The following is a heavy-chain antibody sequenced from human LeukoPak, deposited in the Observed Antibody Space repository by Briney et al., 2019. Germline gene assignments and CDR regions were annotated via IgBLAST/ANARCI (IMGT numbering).Heavy chain of an antibody. CDR2: ISYSGST. CDR1: GDSMTDYY. J-gene: IGHJ3*02. Sequence: SETLSLTCTVSGDSMTDYYWSWIRQPPGMGLEWIGYISYSGSTNYNPSLKSRVTISIDTSKNQFSLQLRSVTAADTAVYYCARPREQWLGNDAFDMWGQGTMVTVSS. CDR3: ARPREQWLGNDAFDM. D-gene: IGHD6-19*01. V-gene: IGHV4-59*08.